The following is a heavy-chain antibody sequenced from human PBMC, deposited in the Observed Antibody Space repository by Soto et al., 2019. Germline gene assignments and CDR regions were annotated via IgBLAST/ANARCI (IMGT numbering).Heavy chain of an antibody. CDR3: AKDRFLIVVVGSFDY. J-gene: IGHJ4*02. CDR2: ISGSGGST. D-gene: IGHD2-15*01. V-gene: IGHV3-23*01. Sequence: EVQLLESGGGLVQPGGSLRLSCAASGFTFSSYVMSWVRQAPGKGLEWVSAISGSGGSTYYADSVKGRFTISRDNSKNTLYLQMNSLRAEDTAVYYCAKDRFLIVVVGSFDYWGQGTLVTVSS. CDR1: GFTFSSYV.